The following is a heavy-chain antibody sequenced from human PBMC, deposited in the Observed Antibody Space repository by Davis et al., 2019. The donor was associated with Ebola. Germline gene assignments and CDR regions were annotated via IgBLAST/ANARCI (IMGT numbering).Heavy chain of an antibody. Sequence: GESLKISCAASGFIFSGYWMSWVRQTPERGLELVANIKEDESVKNYLESVKGRFTISRDNAENLVYLQMNSLRDEDTAVYYSARDPGSSAFDYWGQGTLVTVSS. CDR1: GFIFSGYW. CDR2: IKEDESVK. CDR3: ARDPGSSAFDY. V-gene: IGHV3-7*03. D-gene: IGHD1-14*01. J-gene: IGHJ4*02.